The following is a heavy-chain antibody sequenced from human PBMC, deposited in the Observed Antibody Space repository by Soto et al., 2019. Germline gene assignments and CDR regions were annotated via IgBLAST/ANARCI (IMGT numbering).Heavy chain of an antibody. J-gene: IGHJ6*02. CDR1: GFTFSSYW. CDR3: ARDILMSDFWSGYYSKNYYYGMDV. Sequence: EVQLVESGGGLVQPGGSLRLSCAASGFTFSSYWMHWVRQAPGKGLVWVSRINSDGSSTSYADSVKGRFTISRDNAKNTLYLQMNSLRAEDTAVYYCARDILMSDFWSGYYSKNYYYGMDVWGQGTTVTVSS. D-gene: IGHD3-3*01. V-gene: IGHV3-74*01. CDR2: INSDGSST.